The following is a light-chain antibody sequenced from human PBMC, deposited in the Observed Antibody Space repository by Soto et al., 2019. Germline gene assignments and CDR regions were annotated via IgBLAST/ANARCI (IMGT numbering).Light chain of an antibody. CDR2: DAS. J-gene: IGKJ5*01. V-gene: IGKV3-11*01. Sequence: EIVLTQSPATLSLSPGERATLSCRASQSVSNYLAWYQQKPGQAHRLLIYDASSRATGIPGRFSGSGSGTDFTHTISSLEPEDFAVYYCQQRSDWPPFTFGQGTRLEIK. CDR3: QQRSDWPPFT. CDR1: QSVSNY.